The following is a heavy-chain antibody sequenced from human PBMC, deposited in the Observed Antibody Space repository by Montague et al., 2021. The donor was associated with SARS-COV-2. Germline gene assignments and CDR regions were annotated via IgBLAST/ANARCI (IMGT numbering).Heavy chain of an antibody. Sequence: SETLSLTCTVSGGSISSYYWSWIRQPPGKGLEWIGYIYYSGSTNYNPSLKSRVTISVDTSKKQFSLKLSSVTAADTAVYYCASTDVVVGPMPMPFDYWGQGTLVTVSS. CDR1: GGSISSYY. CDR2: IYYSGST. V-gene: IGHV4-59*01. J-gene: IGHJ4*02. CDR3: ASTDVVVGPMPMPFDY. D-gene: IGHD2-15*01.